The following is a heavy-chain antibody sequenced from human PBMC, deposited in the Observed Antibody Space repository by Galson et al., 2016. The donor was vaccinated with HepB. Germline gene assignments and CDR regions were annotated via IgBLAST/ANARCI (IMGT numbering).Heavy chain of an antibody. J-gene: IGHJ4*02. CDR3: VREGPADGSYFDY. CDR2: IKEDGREQ. D-gene: IGHD5-24*01. V-gene: IGHV3-7*01. Sequence: SLRLSCAASGFTFSMYWMTWVRQAPGRGLEWVGNIKEDGREQYYGDSVKGRFTISRDNTKKSVFLQMNSLRVEDTAVYYCVREGPADGSYFDYWGQGTLVTVSS. CDR1: GFTFSMYW.